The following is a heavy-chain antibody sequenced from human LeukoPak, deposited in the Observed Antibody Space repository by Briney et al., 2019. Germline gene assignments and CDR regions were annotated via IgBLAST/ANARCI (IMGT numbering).Heavy chain of an antibody. V-gene: IGHV3-74*01. CDR3: ASSPYLKGY. CDR2: INSDGSST. CDR1: GFTSSSYW. J-gene: IGHJ4*02. Sequence: GGSLRLSCAASGFTSSSYWMHWVRQAPGKGLVWVSRINSDGSSTNYADSVKGRFTISRDNAKNTLCLQMNSLRAEDTAVYYCASSPYLKGYWGQGTLVTVSS.